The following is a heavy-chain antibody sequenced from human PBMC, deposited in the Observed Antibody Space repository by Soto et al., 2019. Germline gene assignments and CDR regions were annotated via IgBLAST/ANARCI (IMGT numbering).Heavy chain of an antibody. CDR3: ATADLVVGLSMRI. Sequence: HPGGSLRLSCEVSALTYSTAWMHWVRQAPGKRLAWVSSINRDVRVTNYAYSLNGLFTISRDSAEKTLYLQNNSLRADDPRVYYFATADLVVGLSMRIWGQGSTVTVSS. D-gene: IGHD2-15*01. V-gene: IGHV3-74*01. CDR2: INRDVRVT. CDR1: ALTYSTAW. J-gene: IGHJ6*02.